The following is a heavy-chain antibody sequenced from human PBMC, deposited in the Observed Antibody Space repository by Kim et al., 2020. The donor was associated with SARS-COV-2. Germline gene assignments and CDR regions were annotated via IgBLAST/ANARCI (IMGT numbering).Heavy chain of an antibody. J-gene: IGHJ4*02. Sequence: GGSLRLSCAASGFTFSSYALSWVRQAPGKGLEWLSTISGSGDRIYYADSVKGQFTISRDNSKNTLYLQMNSLRAEDTAVYFCAKHYGKGIWYFDCWGQGTLVTVSS. CDR3: AKHYGKGIWYFDC. CDR2: ISGSGDRI. CDR1: GFTFSSYA. V-gene: IGHV3-23*01. D-gene: IGHD3-16*01.